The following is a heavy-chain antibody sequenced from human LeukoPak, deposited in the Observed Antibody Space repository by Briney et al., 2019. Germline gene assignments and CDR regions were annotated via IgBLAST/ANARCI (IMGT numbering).Heavy chain of an antibody. D-gene: IGHD6-13*01. V-gene: IGHV3-53*01. Sequence: GGSLRLSCAASGFTVSSNYMSWVRQAPGKGLEWVSVIYSGGSTYYADSVKGRFTISRDNSKNTLYLQMNSLRAGDTAVYYCARDKGSSEFDYWGQGTLVTVSS. CDR2: IYSGGST. J-gene: IGHJ4*02. CDR1: GFTVSSNY. CDR3: ARDKGSSEFDY.